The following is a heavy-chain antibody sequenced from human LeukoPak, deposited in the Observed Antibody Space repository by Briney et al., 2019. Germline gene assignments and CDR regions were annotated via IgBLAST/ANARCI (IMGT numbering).Heavy chain of an antibody. D-gene: IGHD6-19*01. Sequence: GGSLRLSCAASGFIFDDYGMSWVRQAPGKGLEWVSGINWNGGSTGYADSVKGRFTISRDNAKNSLYLQMNSLRAEDTALYYCARDLGIAVAGTFDFWGQGTLVTVSS. CDR2: INWNGGST. J-gene: IGHJ4*02. CDR1: GFIFDDYG. CDR3: ARDLGIAVAGTFDF. V-gene: IGHV3-20*04.